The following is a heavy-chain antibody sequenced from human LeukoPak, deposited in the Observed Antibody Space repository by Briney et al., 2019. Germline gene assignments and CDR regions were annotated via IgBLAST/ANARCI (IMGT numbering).Heavy chain of an antibody. CDR3: ANTGYSSSWYRYYYYMDV. J-gene: IGHJ6*03. Sequence: GGSLRLSCAASGFTFSSYAMSWVRQAPGKGLEWVSAISGSGGSTYYADSVKGRFTISRDNSKNTLYLQMNSLRAKDTAVYYCANTGYSSSWYRYYYYMDVWGKGTTVTVSS. V-gene: IGHV3-23*01. CDR2: ISGSGGST. D-gene: IGHD6-13*01. CDR1: GFTFSSYA.